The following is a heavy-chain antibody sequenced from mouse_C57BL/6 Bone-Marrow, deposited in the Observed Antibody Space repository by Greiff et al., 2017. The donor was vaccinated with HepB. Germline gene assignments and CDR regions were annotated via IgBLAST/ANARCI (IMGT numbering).Heavy chain of an antibody. CDR2: ISYDGSN. Sequence: VQLQQPGPGLVKPSQSLSLTCSVTGYSITSGYYWNWIRQFPGNKLEWMGYISYDGSNNYNPSLKNRISITRDTSKNQFFLKLNSVTTEDTATYYCARDGSSYGFAYWGQGTLVTVSA. D-gene: IGHD1-1*01. CDR1: GYSITSGYY. V-gene: IGHV3-6*01. J-gene: IGHJ3*01. CDR3: ARDGSSYGFAY.